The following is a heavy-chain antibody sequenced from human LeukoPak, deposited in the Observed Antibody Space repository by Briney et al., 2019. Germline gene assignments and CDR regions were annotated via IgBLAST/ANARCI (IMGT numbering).Heavy chain of an antibody. Sequence: SETLSLTCTVSGGSISSYYWSWIRQPPGKGLEWIGYIYYSGSTNYNPSLKSRVTISVDTSKNQFSLKLSSVTAEDTAVYYCARAGYSSGWDLFDPWGQGTLVTVSS. V-gene: IGHV4-59*01. CDR3: ARAGYSSGWDLFDP. J-gene: IGHJ5*02. CDR1: GGSISSYY. D-gene: IGHD6-19*01. CDR2: IYYSGST.